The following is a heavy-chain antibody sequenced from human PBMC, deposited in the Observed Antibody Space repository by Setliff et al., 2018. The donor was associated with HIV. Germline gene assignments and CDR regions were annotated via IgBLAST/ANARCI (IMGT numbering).Heavy chain of an antibody. CDR2: IVPKFRTA. V-gene: IGHV1-69*06. D-gene: IGHD1-7*01. Sequence: GASVKVSCKTSGAIFTTYGLSWLRQAPGHGLECMGGIVPKFRTAIYAQKFQDRFTMTEDTSTDTTYMEMSSLRSEDTAIYYCATFYKLTGTTSFDFWGQGTLVTVSS. J-gene: IGHJ4*02. CDR1: GAIFTTYG. CDR3: ATFYKLTGTTSFDF.